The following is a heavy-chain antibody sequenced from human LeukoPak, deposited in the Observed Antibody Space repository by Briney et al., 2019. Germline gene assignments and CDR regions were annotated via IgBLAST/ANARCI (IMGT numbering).Heavy chain of an antibody. D-gene: IGHD1-1*01. CDR2: INPGGST. Sequence: ASVKVSCKASGYTFTSYYMHWVRQAPGQGLEWMGIINPGGSTSYAQKFQGRVTMTRDTSTSTVYTELSSLRSEDTAVYYCARSHRENGTDYWGQGALVTVSS. J-gene: IGHJ4*02. CDR3: ARSHRENGTDY. V-gene: IGHV1-46*01. CDR1: GYTFTSYY.